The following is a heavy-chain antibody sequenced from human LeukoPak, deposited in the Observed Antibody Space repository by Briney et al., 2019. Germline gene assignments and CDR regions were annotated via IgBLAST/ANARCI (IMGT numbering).Heavy chain of an antibody. CDR3: AKTQGFYDY. J-gene: IGHJ4*02. D-gene: IGHD3-3*01. CDR1: GFTFSSYA. Sequence: PGGSLRLSCAASGFTFSSYAMSWVRQAPGKGLEWVSGVGFDGTRYYADSVKGRFTVSRDTATNTLYLQMSSLRAEDTAIFYCAKTQGFYDYWGQGTLDTVSS. V-gene: IGHV3-23*01. CDR2: VGFDGTR.